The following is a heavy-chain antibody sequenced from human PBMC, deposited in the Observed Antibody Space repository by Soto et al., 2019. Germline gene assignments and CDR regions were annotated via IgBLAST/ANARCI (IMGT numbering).Heavy chain of an antibody. CDR1: GGSISSGGYY. Sequence: TSETLSLTCTVSGGSISSGGYYWSWIRQHPGKGLEWIGYIYYSGSTYYNPSLKSRVTISVDTSKNQFSLKLSSVTAADTAVYYCAGYTTGYCSSTSCSSFDYWGQGTLVTVSS. D-gene: IGHD2-2*01. CDR3: AGYTTGYCSSTSCSSFDY. CDR2: IYYSGST. V-gene: IGHV4-31*03. J-gene: IGHJ4*02.